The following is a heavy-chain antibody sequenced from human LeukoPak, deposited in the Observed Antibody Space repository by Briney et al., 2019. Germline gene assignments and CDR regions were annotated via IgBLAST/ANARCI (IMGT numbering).Heavy chain of an antibody. Sequence: SETLSLTCAVYGGSFSGYHWTWIRQPPGKGLEWIVSIYYSGSTYYNPSLNSRVTISVDTSKNQFSLKLSSVTAADTAVYYCARHVYRVDSSAYCRPNWFDPWGQGTLVTVSS. CDR3: ARHVYRVDSSAYCRPNWFDP. CDR1: GGSFSGYH. D-gene: IGHD6-19*01. J-gene: IGHJ5*02. V-gene: IGHV4-34*01. CDR2: IYYSGST.